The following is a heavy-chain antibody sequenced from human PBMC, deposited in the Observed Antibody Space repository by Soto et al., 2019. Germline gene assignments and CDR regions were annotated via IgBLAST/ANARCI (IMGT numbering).Heavy chain of an antibody. D-gene: IGHD2-15*01. J-gene: IGHJ3*01. Sequence: GGSLRLSCAASGFTFSSYAMSWVRQAPGKGLEWVSAISGSGGSTYYADSVKGRFTISRDNSKNTLYLQMNSLRAEDTAVYYCAKDPGRVVVAAIVDWGQGTMVTVS. CDR1: GFTFSSYA. CDR3: AKDPGRVVVAAIVD. CDR2: ISGSGGST. V-gene: IGHV3-23*01.